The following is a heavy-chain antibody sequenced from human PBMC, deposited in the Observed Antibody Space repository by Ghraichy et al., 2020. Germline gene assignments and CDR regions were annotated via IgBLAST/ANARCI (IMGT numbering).Heavy chain of an antibody. V-gene: IGHV3-7*04. D-gene: IGHD3-22*01. Sequence: GGSLRLSCEASGFSFSRYWMSWVRQAPGKGLEWVANIKEDGSERDYVDSVKGRFTISRDNAKNSLHLQMNSLRGEDTAVYYCARGKYYYDRGYWGQGTLVTVSS. CDR3: ARGKYYYDRGY. CDR2: IKEDGSER. J-gene: IGHJ4*02. CDR1: GFSFSRYW.